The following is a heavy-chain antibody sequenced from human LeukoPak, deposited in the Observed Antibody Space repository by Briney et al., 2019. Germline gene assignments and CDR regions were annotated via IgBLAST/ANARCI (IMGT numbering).Heavy chain of an antibody. CDR3: ATGQTNTYYDFWSGPTPYYYYYGMDV. V-gene: IGHV1-18*01. J-gene: IGHJ6*02. D-gene: IGHD3-3*01. CDR2: ISAYNGNT. CDR1: GYIFSTFP. Sequence: PWASVKVSCKASGYIFSTFPINWVRQAPGQGLEWMGWISAYNGNTNYAQKLQGRVTMTTDTSTSTAYMELRSLRSDDTAVYYCATGQTNTYYDFWSGPTPYYYYYGMDVWGQGTTVTVSS.